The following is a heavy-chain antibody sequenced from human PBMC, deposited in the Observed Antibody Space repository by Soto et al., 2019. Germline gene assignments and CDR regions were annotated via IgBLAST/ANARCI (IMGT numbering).Heavy chain of an antibody. D-gene: IGHD3-10*01. CDR2: IYSGGST. CDR1: GFTFSSYA. J-gene: IGHJ4*02. CDR3: ASRGQFASFDY. V-gene: IGHV3-53*01. Sequence: PGGSLRLSCAASGFTFSSYAMTWVRQAPGKGLEWVSVIYSGGSTYYADSVKGRFTISRDNSENTLYLQMNSLRAEDTAVYYCASRGQFASFDYWGQGTLVTVSS.